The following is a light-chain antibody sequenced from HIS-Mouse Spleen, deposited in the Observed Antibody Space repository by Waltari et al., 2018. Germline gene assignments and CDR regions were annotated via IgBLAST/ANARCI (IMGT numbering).Light chain of an antibody. Sequence: DIQMTQSPSSLSASVGKRVTITFRASQGISNYLAWYQQKPWKVPKLLFYAASTLQSVVPSRFSGSGSGTDFTLTISSLQPEDVATYYCQKYNSAPLTFGGGTKVEIK. J-gene: IGKJ4*01. CDR1: QGISNY. V-gene: IGKV1-27*01. CDR2: AAS. CDR3: QKYNSAPLT.